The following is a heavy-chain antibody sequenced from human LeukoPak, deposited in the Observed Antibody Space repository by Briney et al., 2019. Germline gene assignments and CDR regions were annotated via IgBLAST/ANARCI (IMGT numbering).Heavy chain of an antibody. Sequence: PGGSLRLSCTASGFIFGDYAMSWVRQAPGKGLEWVGFIRSKAYGGTTEYAASVKDRFTISRDDSKSIAYLQLNSLKTEDTAVYYCTRACGGDCYLFDYWGQGILVTVSS. D-gene: IGHD2-21*02. CDR2: IRSKAYGGTT. CDR1: GFIFGDYA. CDR3: TRACGGDCYLFDY. V-gene: IGHV3-49*04. J-gene: IGHJ4*02.